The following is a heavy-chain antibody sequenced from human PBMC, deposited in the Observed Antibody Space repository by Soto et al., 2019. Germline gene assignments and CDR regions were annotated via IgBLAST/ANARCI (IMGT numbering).Heavy chain of an antibody. Sequence: EVQLLESGGGLVQPGGSLRLSCAASGFSFTTYAMGWVRQAPGKGLEWVSAVSGSGSTTYYADSVKGRFIISRNNAKTTAYLYMNSLRAEDTAVYYGARDPRYYDSGGYYDYWGQGTLVTVSS. CDR3: ARDPRYYDSGGYYDY. CDR1: GFSFTTYA. D-gene: IGHD3-22*01. CDR2: VSGSGSTT. J-gene: IGHJ4*02. V-gene: IGHV3-23*01.